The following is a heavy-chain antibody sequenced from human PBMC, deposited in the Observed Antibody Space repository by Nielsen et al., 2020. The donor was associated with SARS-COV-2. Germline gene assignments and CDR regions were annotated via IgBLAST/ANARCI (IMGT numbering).Heavy chain of an antibody. J-gene: IGHJ6*02. V-gene: IGHV4-31*03. D-gene: IGHD5-12*01. CDR2: IYFTGRT. Sequence: SETLSLTCTLSGASISSGGYFWSWIRQHPGKGLEWIGYIYFTGRTSYNPSLKSRVAMSVDTSKNQFSLDLKSVTAADTAVYYCAREASGYDHYKYGMDVWGLGATVTVSS. CDR3: AREASGYDHYKYGMDV. CDR1: GASISSGGYF.